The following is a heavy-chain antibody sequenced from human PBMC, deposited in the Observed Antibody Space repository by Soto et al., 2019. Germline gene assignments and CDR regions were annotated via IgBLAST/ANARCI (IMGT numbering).Heavy chain of an antibody. V-gene: IGHV3-23*01. D-gene: IGHD2-15*01. CDR1: GFTFSSYA. Sequence: EVQLLESGGGWVQPGGSLRLSCAASGFTFSSYAMSWVRQAPGKGLEWVSGISDSGGSTYYADSVKGRFTISRDNSKNTLYLQMNSLRAEDTAVYYCANGCGGTCYSRIHYWGQGTLVTVS. J-gene: IGHJ4*02. CDR2: ISDSGGST. CDR3: ANGCGGTCYSRIHY.